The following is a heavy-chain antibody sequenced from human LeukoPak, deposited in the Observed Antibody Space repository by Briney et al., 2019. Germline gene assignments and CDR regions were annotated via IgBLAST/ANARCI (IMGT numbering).Heavy chain of an antibody. Sequence: GGSLRLSCAASGFTFSSYWMSWIRQAPGKGLEWVAVFSYDGGNKYYADSVKGRFTISRDNSKNTLYLQMNSLRPEDTAIYYCARDREDLLTGLDYWGQGTLVTVSS. CDR2: FSYDGGNK. D-gene: IGHD3-9*01. CDR1: GFTFSSYW. J-gene: IGHJ4*02. V-gene: IGHV3-30*03. CDR3: ARDREDLLTGLDY.